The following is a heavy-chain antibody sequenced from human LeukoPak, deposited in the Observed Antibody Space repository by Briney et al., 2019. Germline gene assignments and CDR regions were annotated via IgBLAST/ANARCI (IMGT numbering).Heavy chain of an antibody. J-gene: IGHJ4*02. CDR3: ARVKGSSSSPFDY. V-gene: IGHV1-69*06. CDR1: GGTFSIYA. Sequence: SVKVSCKSSGGTFSIYAISWVRQAPGQGLERMGRIIPIFGTANYAQKFQGRVTITADKSTSTAYMELSSLRSEDTAVYYCARVKGSSSSPFDYWGQGTLVTVSS. CDR2: IIPIFGTA. D-gene: IGHD6-6*01.